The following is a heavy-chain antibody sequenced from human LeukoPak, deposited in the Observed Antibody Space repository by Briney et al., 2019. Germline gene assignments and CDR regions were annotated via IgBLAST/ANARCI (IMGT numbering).Heavy chain of an antibody. V-gene: IGHV3-20*04. CDR3: ARDSGSSWYYWFDP. J-gene: IGHJ5*02. CDR2: INWNGGST. Sequence: GGSLRLSCAASGFTFDDYGMSWVRHAPGKGLEWVSGINWNGGSTGYADSVKGRFTISRDNAENSLYLQMNSLRAEDTALYYCARDSGSSWYYWFDPWGQGTLVTVSS. D-gene: IGHD6-13*01. CDR1: GFTFDDYG.